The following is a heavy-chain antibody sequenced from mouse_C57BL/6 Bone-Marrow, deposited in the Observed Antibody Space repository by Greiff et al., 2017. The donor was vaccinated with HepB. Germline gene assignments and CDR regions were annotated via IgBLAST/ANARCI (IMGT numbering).Heavy chain of an antibody. J-gene: IGHJ2*01. CDR2: IDPENGDT. CDR1: GFNIKDDY. CDR3: TTDYGSSDYFDY. V-gene: IGHV14-4*01. D-gene: IGHD1-1*01. Sequence: EVQLQQSGAELVRPGASVKLSCTASGFNIKDDYMHWVKQRPEQGLEWIGWIDPENGDTEYAPKFQGKATITADTSSNTAYLQLSSLTSEDTAVYYCTTDYGSSDYFDYWGQGTTLTVSS.